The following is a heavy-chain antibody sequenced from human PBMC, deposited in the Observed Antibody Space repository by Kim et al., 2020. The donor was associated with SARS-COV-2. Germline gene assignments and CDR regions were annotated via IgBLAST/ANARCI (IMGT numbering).Heavy chain of an antibody. J-gene: IGHJ3*02. D-gene: IGHD1-26*01. V-gene: IGHV4-59*01. CDR1: GGSISSYY. CDR3: ARGIIVPYQWDELTGAFDI. Sequence: SETLSLTCTVSGGSISSYYWSWIRQPPGKGLEWIGYIYYSGSTNYNPSLKSRVTISVDTSKNQFSLKLSSVTAADTAVYYCARGIIVPYQWDELTGAFDIWGQGTMVTVSS. CDR2: IYYSGST.